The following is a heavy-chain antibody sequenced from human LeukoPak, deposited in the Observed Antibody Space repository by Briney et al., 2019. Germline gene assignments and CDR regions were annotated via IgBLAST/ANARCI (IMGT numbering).Heavy chain of an antibody. CDR1: GLTFSSYW. V-gene: IGHV3-7*01. J-gene: IGHJ4*02. Sequence: GGSLRLSCAASGLTFSSYWMSWVRQAPGKGLEWVASIKQDGSEKYYVDSVKGRFTISRDNAKNSLYLQMNSLRAEDTAVYYCARKYCSSTSCYFPFDYWGQGTLVTVSS. CDR2: IKQDGSEK. CDR3: ARKYCSSTSCYFPFDY. D-gene: IGHD2-2*01.